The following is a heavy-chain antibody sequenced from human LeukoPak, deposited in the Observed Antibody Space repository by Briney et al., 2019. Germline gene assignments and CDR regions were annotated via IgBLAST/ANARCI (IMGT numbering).Heavy chain of an antibody. D-gene: IGHD1-26*01. Sequence: SETLSLTCTVSGGSISSSSYYWGWIRQPPGKGLEWIGEINHSGSTNYNPSLKSRVTISVDTSKNQFSLKLSSVTAADTAVYYCARVSSGSRYWGQGTLVTVSS. CDR2: INHSGST. J-gene: IGHJ4*02. V-gene: IGHV4-39*07. CDR3: ARVSSGSRY. CDR1: GGSISSSSYY.